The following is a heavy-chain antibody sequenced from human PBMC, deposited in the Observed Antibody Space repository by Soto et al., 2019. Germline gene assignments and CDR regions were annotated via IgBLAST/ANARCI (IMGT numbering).Heavy chain of an antibody. CDR1: VVSITSSY. Sequence: PSETLSLTCTVSVVSITSSYWSWIRRPPGKGLEWIAYIYDTGISGYTPSTSYNPSLKSRVTMSVDTSKSQFSLKLTSVTAADTAVYYCARGEDAFFYYGLDVWGQGITVTVSS. CDR2: IYDTGISGYTPST. J-gene: IGHJ6*02. CDR3: ARGEDAFFYYGLDV. V-gene: IGHV4-59*01.